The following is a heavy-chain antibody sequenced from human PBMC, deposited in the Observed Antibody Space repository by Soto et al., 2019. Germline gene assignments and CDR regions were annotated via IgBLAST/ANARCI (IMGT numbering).Heavy chain of an antibody. CDR1: GGSISSGGYY. V-gene: IGHV4-31*03. J-gene: IGHJ2*01. D-gene: IGHD4-17*01. CDR2: IYHSGST. Sequence: QVQLQESGPGLVKPSQTLSLTCTVSGGSISSGGYYWSWIRQHPGKGLEWIGYIYHSGSTYYNPSLKSRVTISVDTSKNQFSLKLSSVTAADTAVYYCARFPPGPGDYRYWYFDLWGRGTLVTVSS. CDR3: ARFPPGPGDYRYWYFDL.